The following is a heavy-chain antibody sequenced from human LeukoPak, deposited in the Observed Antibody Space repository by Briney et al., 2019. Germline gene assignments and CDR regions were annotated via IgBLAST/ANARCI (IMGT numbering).Heavy chain of an antibody. CDR3: ASRGRRGDFDY. J-gene: IGHJ4*02. Sequence: PGGSLRLSCAASGFTFSSYAMSWVRQAPGKGLEWVSAISGSGGDTYYADSVKGRFTISRDNAKNSLYLQMNSLRAEDTAVYYCASRGRRGDFDYWGQGTLVTVSS. D-gene: IGHD3-16*01. V-gene: IGHV3-23*01. CDR1: GFTFSSYA. CDR2: ISGSGGDT.